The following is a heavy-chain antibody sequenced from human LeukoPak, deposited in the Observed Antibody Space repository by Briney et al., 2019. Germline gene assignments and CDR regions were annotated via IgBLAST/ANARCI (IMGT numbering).Heavy chain of an antibody. D-gene: IGHD6-19*01. CDR3: ACTATKYSSGWYVAHDY. Sequence: GASVKVSCKASGGTFSSYAISWVRQAPGQGPEWMGGIIPIFGTANYAQKFQGRVTITTDESTSTAYMELSSLRSEDTAVYYCACTATKYSSGWYVAHDYWGQGTLVTVSS. CDR1: GGTFSSYA. CDR2: IIPIFGTA. V-gene: IGHV1-69*05. J-gene: IGHJ4*02.